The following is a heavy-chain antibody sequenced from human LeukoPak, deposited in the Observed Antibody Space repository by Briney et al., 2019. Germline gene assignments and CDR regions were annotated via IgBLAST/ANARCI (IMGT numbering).Heavy chain of an antibody. V-gene: IGHV4-34*01. CDR2: INHSGYT. CDR1: GESSFSSYY. D-gene: IGHD3-22*01. Sequence: SETLSLTCAVYGESSFSSYYWSWIRPTPGGALEWIGEINHSGYTNYNPSLKSRVTLSIDTSKNQFSLRLNSVTAADAAVYYCSRQVVGNDYWGQGTLVTVSS. CDR3: SRQVVGNDY. J-gene: IGHJ4*02.